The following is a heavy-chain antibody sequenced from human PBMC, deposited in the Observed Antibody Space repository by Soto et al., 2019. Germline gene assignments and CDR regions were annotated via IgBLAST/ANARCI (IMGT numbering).Heavy chain of an antibody. CDR1: GFTFSSCT. D-gene: IGHD2-15*01. CDR2: ISPSSGHI. J-gene: IGHJ6*02. V-gene: IGHV3-21*06. Sequence: EVHLVESGGGLVKPGGSLRLSCAVSGFTFSSCTMNWVRQAPGKGLEWVSSISPSSGHIYYADSVKGRFTISRDNAKNSLVLQMNSLRGEDKAVYYCSGCSGGACHKNYGMEVWGQGTTVTVSS. CDR3: SGCSGGACHKNYGMEV.